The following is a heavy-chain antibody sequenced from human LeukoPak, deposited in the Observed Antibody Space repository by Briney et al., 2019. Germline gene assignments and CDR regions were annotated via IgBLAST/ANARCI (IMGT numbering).Heavy chain of an antibody. D-gene: IGHD5-12*01. Sequence: LGGSLRLSCAASGFTVSSNYMSWVRQAPGKGLEWVSVIYSGGSTYYADSVKGRFTISRDNSKNTLYLQMNSLRAEDTAVYYCARDAGLYSGYDCDYWGQGTLVTVSS. CDR1: GFTVSSNY. CDR3: ARDAGLYSGYDCDY. CDR2: IYSGGST. V-gene: IGHV3-53*01. J-gene: IGHJ4*02.